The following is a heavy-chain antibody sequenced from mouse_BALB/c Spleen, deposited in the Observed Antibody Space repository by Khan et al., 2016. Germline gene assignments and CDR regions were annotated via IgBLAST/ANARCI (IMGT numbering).Heavy chain of an antibody. D-gene: IGHD1-1*01. J-gene: IGHJ3*01. Sequence: EVQRVESGGGLVQPKGSLKLSCAASGFTFNTNAMNWVRQAPGKGLEWVARLRSKSNNYATYYADSVKDRFTISRDDSQSMLYLQMNNLKTEDTAMYYCVRERDGSSYWLAYWGQGTLVTVSA. CDR3: VRERDGSSYWLAY. V-gene: IGHV10S3*01. CDR1: GFTFNTNA. CDR2: LRSKSNNYAT.